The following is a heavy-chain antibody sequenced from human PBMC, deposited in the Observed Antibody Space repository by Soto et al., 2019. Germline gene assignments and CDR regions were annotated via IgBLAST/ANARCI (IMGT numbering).Heavy chain of an antibody. CDR2: IYSGGST. V-gene: IGHV3-66*01. CDR1: GFTVSSNY. D-gene: IGHD2-15*01. CDR3: ARVGCSGGSCYGRDHDY. Sequence: EVQLVESGGGLVQPGGSLRLSCAASGFTVSSNYMSWVRQAPGKGLEWVSVIYSGGSTYYADSVKGRFTISRDNSKNTLYLQMNSLRAEDTAVYYCARVGCSGGSCYGRDHDYWGQGTLVTVSS. J-gene: IGHJ4*02.